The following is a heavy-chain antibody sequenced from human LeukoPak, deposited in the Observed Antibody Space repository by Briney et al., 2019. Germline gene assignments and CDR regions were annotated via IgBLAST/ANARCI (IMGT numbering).Heavy chain of an antibody. J-gene: IGHJ4*02. Sequence: GGSLRLSCAASGFTFSSYAMSWDRQAPGKGLEWVSAISGSGGSTYYADSVKGRFTISRDNSKNTLYLQMNSLRAEDTAVYYCAKADSVIPAAIGKDYWGQGTLVTVSP. CDR3: AKADSVIPAAIGKDY. V-gene: IGHV3-23*01. CDR1: GFTFSSYA. D-gene: IGHD2-2*01. CDR2: ISGSGGST.